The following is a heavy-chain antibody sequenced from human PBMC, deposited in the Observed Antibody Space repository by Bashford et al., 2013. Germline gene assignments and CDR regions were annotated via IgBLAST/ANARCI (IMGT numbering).Heavy chain of an antibody. V-gene: IGHV1-8*01. CDR1: GYTFTSYD. J-gene: IGHJ6*02. D-gene: IGHD3-3*01. CDR2: MNPNSGNT. CDR3: ARDHGDFWSGYYTYYYYYGMDV. Sequence: ASVKVSCKASGYTFTSYDINWVRQATGQGLEWMGWMNPNSGNTGYAQKFQGRVTMTRNTSISTAYMELSSLRSEDTAVYYCARDHGDFWSGYYTYYYYYGMDVWGQGTTVTVSS.